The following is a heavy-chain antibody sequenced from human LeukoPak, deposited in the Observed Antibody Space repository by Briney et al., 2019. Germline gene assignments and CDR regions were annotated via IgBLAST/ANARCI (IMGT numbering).Heavy chain of an antibody. Sequence: GGSLRLSCAASGFTFSSYAMSWVRQAPGKGLEWVSATSGSGGSTYYADSVKGRFTISRDNSKNTLYLQMNSLRAEDTAVYYCAKGGAVLRFLEWLFDYWAQGTLVTVSS. D-gene: IGHD3-3*01. CDR3: AKGGAVLRFLEWLFDY. CDR2: TSGSGGST. V-gene: IGHV3-23*01. J-gene: IGHJ4*02. CDR1: GFTFSSYA.